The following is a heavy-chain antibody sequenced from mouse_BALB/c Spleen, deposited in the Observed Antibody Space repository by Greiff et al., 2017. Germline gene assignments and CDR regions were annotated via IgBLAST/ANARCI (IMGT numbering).Heavy chain of an antibody. CDR2: IDPENGNT. V-gene: IGHV14-1*02. CDR3: ARNYGSSYGYFDV. CDR1: GFNIKDYY. J-gene: IGHJ1*01. Sequence: EVMLVESGAELVRPGALVKLSCKASGFNIKDYYMHWVKQRPEQGLEWIGWIDPENGNTIYDPKFQGKASITADTSSNTAYLQLSSLTSEDTAVYYCARNYGSSYGYFDVWGAGTTVTVSS. D-gene: IGHD1-1*01.